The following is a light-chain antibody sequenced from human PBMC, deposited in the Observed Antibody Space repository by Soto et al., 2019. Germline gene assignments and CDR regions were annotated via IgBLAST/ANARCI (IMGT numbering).Light chain of an antibody. CDR3: QQYNNWPPFTWT. Sequence: EIVMTQSPATLSVSPGERATLSCRASQSVSSNLAWYQQKPGQAPRLLIYGASTRATGIPARFSGSGSGTEFTLTISSLQFEDFAVYYCQQYNNWPPFTWTFGQGTKV. CDR1: QSVSSN. V-gene: IGKV3-15*01. J-gene: IGKJ1*01. CDR2: GAS.